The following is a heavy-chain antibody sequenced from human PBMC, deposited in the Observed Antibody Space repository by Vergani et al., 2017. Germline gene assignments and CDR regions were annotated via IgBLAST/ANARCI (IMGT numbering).Heavy chain of an antibody. CDR2: IKSTFDRGTT. Sequence: EVQLVESGGGIVKPGGSLRLSCVASGFSFRNAWMNWVRRTPGKGLEWVGRIKSTFDRGTTDYAAAVKGRFTISRDDSKNTLFLQMNGLKTEDIGVYYCTTDPRYCGDGSYXWLRDRHYYGMDVWGQGTTVTVSS. J-gene: IGHJ6*02. D-gene: IGHD2-21*01. CDR1: GFSFRNAW. CDR3: TTDPRYCGDGSYXWLRDRHYYGMDV. V-gene: IGHV3-15*07.